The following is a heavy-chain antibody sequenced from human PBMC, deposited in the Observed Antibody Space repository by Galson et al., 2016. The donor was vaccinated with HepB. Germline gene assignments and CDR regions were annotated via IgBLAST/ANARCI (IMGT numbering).Heavy chain of an antibody. J-gene: IGHJ4*02. CDR3: ARDRHYYGSGSYPSRYFDY. CDR1: GYTFTSYY. Sequence: SVKVSCKASGYTFTSYYTHWVRQAPGQGLEWMGIINPSGGSTSYAQKFQGRVTMTRDTSTSTVYMELSSLRSEDTAVYYCARDRHYYGSGSYPSRYFDYWGQGTLVTVSS. V-gene: IGHV1-46*01. D-gene: IGHD3-10*01. CDR2: INPSGGST.